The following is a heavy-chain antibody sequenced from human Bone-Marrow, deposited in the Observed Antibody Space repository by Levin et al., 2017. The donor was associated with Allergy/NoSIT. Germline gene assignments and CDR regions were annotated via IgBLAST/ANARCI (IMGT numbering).Heavy chain of an antibody. V-gene: IGHV3-64D*06. CDR2: ISSNGGST. D-gene: IGHD7-27*01. CDR1: GFTFSSYA. CDR3: LLLGRSHDY. J-gene: IGHJ4*02. Sequence: GESLKISCSASGFTFSSYAMHWVRQAPGKGLEYVSAISSNGGSTYYADSVKGRFTISRDNSKNTLYLQMSSLRAEDTAVYYCLLLGRSHDYWGQGTLVTVSS.